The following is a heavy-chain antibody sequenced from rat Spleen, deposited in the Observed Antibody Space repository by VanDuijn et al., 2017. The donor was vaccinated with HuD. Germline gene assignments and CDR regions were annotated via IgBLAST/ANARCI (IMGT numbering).Heavy chain of an antibody. J-gene: IGHJ2*01. Sequence: EVQLVESGGGLVQPGRSLKLSCAASGFTLSDYYMAWVRQAPTKGLEWVATIRFDGNSTYYRDSVKGRFTISRDNAKSTLYLQMDSLRSEDMATYYCTRHALSGRNYLDYWGQGVMVTVSS. V-gene: IGHV5-29*01. CDR1: GFTLSDYY. CDR3: TRHALSGRNYLDY. D-gene: IGHD4-3*01. CDR2: IRFDGNST.